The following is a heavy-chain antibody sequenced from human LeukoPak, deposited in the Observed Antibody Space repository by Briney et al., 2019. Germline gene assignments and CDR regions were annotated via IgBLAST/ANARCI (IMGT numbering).Heavy chain of an antibody. CDR3: ARGPSLGELSPLPYYYYYGMDV. V-gene: IGHV3-33*01. CDR2: IWYDGSNK. D-gene: IGHD3-16*02. CDR1: GFTFSSYG. Sequence: GGSLRLSCAASGFTFSSYGMHWVRQAPGKGLEWVAVIWYDGSNKYYADSVKGRFTISRDYSKNTLYLQMNSLRAEDTAVYYCARGPSLGELSPLPYYYYYGMDVWGQGTTVTVSS. J-gene: IGHJ6*02.